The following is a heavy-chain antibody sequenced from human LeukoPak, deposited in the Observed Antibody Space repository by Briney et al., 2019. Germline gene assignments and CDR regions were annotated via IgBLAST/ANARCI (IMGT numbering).Heavy chain of an antibody. CDR2: IYYSGST. Sequence: NPSETLSLTCTVSGGSISSYYWSWIRQPPGKGLEWIGSIYYSGSTYYNPSLKSRVTISVDTSKNQFSLKLSSVTAADTAVYYCARNSGVLLWFGEPVPNWFDPWGQGTLVTVSS. V-gene: IGHV4-59*12. D-gene: IGHD3-10*01. CDR3: ARNSGVLLWFGEPVPNWFDP. CDR1: GGSISSYY. J-gene: IGHJ5*02.